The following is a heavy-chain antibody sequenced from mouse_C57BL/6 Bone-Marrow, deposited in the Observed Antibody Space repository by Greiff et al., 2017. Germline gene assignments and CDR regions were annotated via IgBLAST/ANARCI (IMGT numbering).Heavy chain of an antibody. V-gene: IGHV10-3*01. CDR3: VRNEAQATSY. D-gene: IGHD3-2*02. CDR2: IRSKGSNYAT. CDR1: GFTFNTYA. J-gene: IGHJ3*01. Sequence: EVQLVESGGGLVQPKGSLKLSCAASGFTFNTYAMHWVRQAPGKGLEWVARIRSKGSNYATYYGDSVKDRFTISRDDSQSMLYLQMNNLKTEDTAMYYCVRNEAQATSYWGQGTLVTVSA.